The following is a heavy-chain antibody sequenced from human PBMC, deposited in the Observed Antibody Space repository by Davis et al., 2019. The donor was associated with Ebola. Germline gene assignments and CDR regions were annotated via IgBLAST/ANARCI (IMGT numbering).Heavy chain of an antibody. CDR2: INHSGST. CDR3: ARGHPSLY. CDR1: GGSLSGYY. J-gene: IGHJ4*02. Sequence: SETLSLTCAVYGGSLSGYYWSWTRQPPGKGLEWIGEINHSGSTNYNPSLKSRVTISVDTSKNQFSLKLSSVTAADTAVYYCARGHPSLYWGQGTLVTVSS. V-gene: IGHV4-34*01.